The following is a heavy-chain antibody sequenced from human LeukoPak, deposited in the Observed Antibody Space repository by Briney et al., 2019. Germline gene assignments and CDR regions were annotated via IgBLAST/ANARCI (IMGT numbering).Heavy chain of an antibody. D-gene: IGHD3-16*01. J-gene: IGHJ4*02. CDR2: IYYSGST. V-gene: IGHV4-39*01. CDR3: ARRPDLRFGGPDY. CDR1: GGSISSSSYY. Sequence: SETLSLTCTVSGGSISSSSYYWGWIRQPPGKGLEWIGSIYYSGSTYYNPSLKSRVTISVDTSKNQFSLKLSSVTAADTAVYYCARRPDLRFGGPDYWGQGTPVTVSS.